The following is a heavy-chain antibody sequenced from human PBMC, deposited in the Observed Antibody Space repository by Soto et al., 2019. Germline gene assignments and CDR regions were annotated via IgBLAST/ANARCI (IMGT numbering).Heavy chain of an antibody. J-gene: IGHJ6*02. D-gene: IGHD3-10*01. V-gene: IGHV3-23*01. CDR2: ISGSGGST. Sequence: PGGSLRLSCAASGFTFSSYAMSWVRQAPGKGLEWVSAISGSGGSTYYADSVKGRFTISRDNSKNTLYLQMNSLRAEDTAVYYCAKDRLWFGEPRGYYYGMDVWGQGXTVTVYS. CDR1: GFTFSSYA. CDR3: AKDRLWFGEPRGYYYGMDV.